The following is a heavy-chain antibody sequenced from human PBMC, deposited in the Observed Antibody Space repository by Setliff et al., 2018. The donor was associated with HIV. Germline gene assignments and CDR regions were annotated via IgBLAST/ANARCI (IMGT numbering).Heavy chain of an antibody. CDR1: GFSLNTHGVS. V-gene: IGHV2-5*02. D-gene: IGHD3-3*01. Sequence: SGPTLVNPTQTLTLTCIFSGFSLNTHGVSLGWIRQSPGKGLEWLALIYWDDDKRYSPPLRARLTISRDTSKDQVVLTMTDMDPVDTATYYCARRLEDYDAFDMWGQGTKVTVSS. J-gene: IGHJ3*02. CDR3: ARRLEDYDAFDM. CDR2: IYWDDDK.